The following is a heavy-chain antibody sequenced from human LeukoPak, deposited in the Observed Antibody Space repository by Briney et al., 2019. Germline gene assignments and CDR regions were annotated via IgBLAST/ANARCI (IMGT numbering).Heavy chain of an antibody. Sequence: ASVKVPCKASGYTFTGYYMHWVRQAPGQGLEWMGRINPNSGGTNYAQKFQGRVTMTRDTSISTAYMELSRLRSDDTAVYYCARDGLLWFGELLNYYMDVWGKGTTVTVSS. J-gene: IGHJ6*03. CDR3: ARDGLLWFGELLNYYMDV. D-gene: IGHD3-10*01. V-gene: IGHV1-2*06. CDR1: GYTFTGYY. CDR2: INPNSGGT.